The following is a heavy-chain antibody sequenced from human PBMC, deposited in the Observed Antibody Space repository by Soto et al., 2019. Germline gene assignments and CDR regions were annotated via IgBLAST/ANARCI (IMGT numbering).Heavy chain of an antibody. J-gene: IGHJ3*02. CDR1: GYTFTIYY. CDR3: ARVAGGYSGYEAAFDI. Sequence: ASVKVSCKASGYTFTIYYMHWVRQAPGQGLEWMGIINPSGGSTSYAQKFQGRVTMTRDTSTSTVYMELSSLRSEDTVVYYCARVAGGYSGYEAAFDIWGQGTMVTVSS. CDR2: INPSGGST. V-gene: IGHV1-46*03. D-gene: IGHD5-12*01.